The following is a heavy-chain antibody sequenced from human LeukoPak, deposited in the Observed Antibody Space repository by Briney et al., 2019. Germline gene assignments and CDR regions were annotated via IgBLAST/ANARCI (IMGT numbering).Heavy chain of an antibody. D-gene: IGHD6-13*01. J-gene: IGHJ4*02. Sequence: PSETLSLTCTVSGGSISSGSYHWSWIRQPAGKGLEWIGRIYTSGSTNYNPSLKSRVTISDDTSKNQFSLKLSSVTAADTAVYYCARDRLAAGLFDYWGQGTLVTVSS. CDR1: GGSISSGSYH. CDR3: ARDRLAAGLFDY. CDR2: IYTSGST. V-gene: IGHV4-61*02.